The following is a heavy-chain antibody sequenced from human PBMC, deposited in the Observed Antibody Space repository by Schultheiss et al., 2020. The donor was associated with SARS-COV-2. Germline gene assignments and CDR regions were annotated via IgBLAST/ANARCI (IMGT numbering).Heavy chain of an antibody. CDR1: GYTFTGYY. CDR2: INPNSGGT. Sequence: GESLKISCKASGYTFTGYYMHWVRQAPGQGLEWMGWINPNSGGTNYAQKFQGRVTMTRDTSISTAYMELSRLRSDDTAVYYCARDFYSRTNWFDTWGQGTLVTVSS. CDR3: ARDFYSRTNWFDT. J-gene: IGHJ5*02. V-gene: IGHV1-2*02. D-gene: IGHD6-13*01.